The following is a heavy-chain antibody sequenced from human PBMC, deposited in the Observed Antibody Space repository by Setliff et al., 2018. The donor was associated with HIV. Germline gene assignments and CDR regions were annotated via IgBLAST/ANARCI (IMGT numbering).Heavy chain of an antibody. J-gene: IGHJ5*02. D-gene: IGHD1-7*01. Sequence: SETLSLTCYVTDDPISSYYWSWVRQPAGKGLEWIGRLYVSGDTNYNPSLKSRVTMSLDTSKKQFSLKMSSVTAADTAVYYCVRDRDWNWGGWFDPWGQGALVTVSS. CDR2: LYVSGDT. V-gene: IGHV4-4*07. CDR3: VRDRDWNWGGWFDP. CDR1: DDPISSYY.